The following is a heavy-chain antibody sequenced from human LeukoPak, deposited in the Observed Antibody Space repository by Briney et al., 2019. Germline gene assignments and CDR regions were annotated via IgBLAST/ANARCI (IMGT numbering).Heavy chain of an antibody. D-gene: IGHD3-10*01. Sequence: PGGSLRLSCAASGFTFSSYAMSWVRQAPGKGLEWVSAISGSGGSTYYADSVKGRFTISRDNSKNTLYLQMNSLRAEDTAVYYCTTDRLRYMVRGVLRSLEGFDPWGQGTLVTVSS. V-gene: IGHV3-23*01. CDR2: ISGSGGST. J-gene: IGHJ5*02. CDR3: TTDRLRYMVRGVLRSLEGFDP. CDR1: GFTFSSYA.